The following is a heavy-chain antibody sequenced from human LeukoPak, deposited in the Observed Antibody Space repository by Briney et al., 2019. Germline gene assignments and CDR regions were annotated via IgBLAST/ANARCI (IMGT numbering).Heavy chain of an antibody. Sequence: GGSLRLSCAASGFTFSIHAMNWVRQAPGRGLEWVSVITGNSVNTFYADSVKGRFTISRDNSKNTLYMYMNSLRAEDAAVYYCAKAGPYTSSWGGTNDYWGQGALVTVSS. J-gene: IGHJ4*02. D-gene: IGHD6-13*01. CDR2: ITGNSVNT. CDR1: GFTFSIHA. V-gene: IGHV3-23*01. CDR3: AKAGPYTSSWGGTNDY.